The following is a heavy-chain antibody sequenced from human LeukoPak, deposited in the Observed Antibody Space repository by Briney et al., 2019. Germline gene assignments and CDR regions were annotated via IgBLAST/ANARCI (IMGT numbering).Heavy chain of an antibody. Sequence: PVGSLRLSCAASGFTFSSYAMSWVRQAPGKGLEWVSAISGSGGSTYYADSVKGRFTISRDNSKNTLYLRMNSLRAEDTAVYYCAKEWFGDLLYGYFDYWGQGTLVTVSS. D-gene: IGHD3-10*01. J-gene: IGHJ4*02. CDR1: GFTFSSYA. CDR2: ISGSGGST. V-gene: IGHV3-23*01. CDR3: AKEWFGDLLYGYFDY.